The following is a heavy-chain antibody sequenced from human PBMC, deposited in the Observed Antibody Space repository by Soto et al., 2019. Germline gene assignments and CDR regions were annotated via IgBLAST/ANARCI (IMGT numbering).Heavy chain of an antibody. J-gene: IGHJ6*02. CDR3: ARTVVVAAIVCQYHGMGV. D-gene: IGHD2-21*02. Sequence: QIQLVQSGTEVKKPGSSVKVSCKASGGTFRSYVISWVRQAPGQGLEWMGGIIPMFGSANYAQKFQGRVTITADXXTXTDXMELSSLRSEDTAVYYCARTVVVAAIVCQYHGMGVWGQGTTVTVSS. CDR1: GGTFRSYV. CDR2: IIPMFGSA. V-gene: IGHV1-69*12.